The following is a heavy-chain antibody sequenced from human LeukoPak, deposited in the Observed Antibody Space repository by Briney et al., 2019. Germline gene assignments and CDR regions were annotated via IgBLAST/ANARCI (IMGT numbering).Heavy chain of an antibody. V-gene: IGHV4-39*01. CDR1: GGSISSSNYY. J-gene: IGHJ4*02. CDR2: IYYSGRT. CDR3: APYYYGSGNFFDY. Sequence: PSETLSLTCTVSGGSISSSNYYWGWIRQPPGKGLEWIGSIYYSGRTYYNPSLKSRVTISVDTSKNQFSLKLGSVTAADTAVYYCAPYYYGSGNFFDYWGQGTLVTVSS. D-gene: IGHD3-10*01.